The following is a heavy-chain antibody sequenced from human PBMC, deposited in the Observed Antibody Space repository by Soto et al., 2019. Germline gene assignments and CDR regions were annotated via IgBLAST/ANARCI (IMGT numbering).Heavy chain of an antibody. Sequence: TLSLTCSVSGASIRDGDYYWSWLRQPPGKGPEWIGIIDYTGGTHYNPTLTGPVSMSVDTSANQFSLKVNFVTAADSAVYYCARVGYGDYGRVYYFDFWGPGILVTVSS. CDR3: ARVGYGDYGRVYYFDF. CDR2: IDYTGGT. J-gene: IGHJ4*02. V-gene: IGHV4-30-4*01. D-gene: IGHD4-17*01. CDR1: GASIRDGDYY.